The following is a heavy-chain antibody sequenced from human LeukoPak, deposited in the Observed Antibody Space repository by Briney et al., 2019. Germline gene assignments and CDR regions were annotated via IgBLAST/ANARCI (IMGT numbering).Heavy chain of an antibody. J-gene: IGHJ4*02. D-gene: IGHD4-17*01. CDR3: ARDLDYGESYFDY. CDR1: AFTFGTYW. CDR2: INQDGSDK. V-gene: IGHV3-7*01. Sequence: GGSLSLSCAASAFTFGTYWMSWVRQAPGKGLEWVANINQDGSDKYYVDSVKGRFTISRDNAKNSLYLQMNSLRAEDTAVYYCARDLDYGESYFDYWGQGTLVTVSS.